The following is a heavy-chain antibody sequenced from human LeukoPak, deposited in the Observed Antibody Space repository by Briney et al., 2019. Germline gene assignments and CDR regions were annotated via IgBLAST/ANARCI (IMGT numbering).Heavy chain of an antibody. CDR1: GFTFSSYG. J-gene: IGHJ4*02. V-gene: IGHV3-30*02. CDR2: IRYDGSTK. Sequence: GGSLRLSCAASGFTFSSYGMHWVRQAPGKGLEWVAFIRYDGSTKYYADSVKGRFTISRDNSKNTLYLQMSSLRAEDTAVYYCARGGRYDYSNSYYFDYWGQGTLVTVSS. CDR3: ARGGRYDYSNSYYFDY. D-gene: IGHD4-11*01.